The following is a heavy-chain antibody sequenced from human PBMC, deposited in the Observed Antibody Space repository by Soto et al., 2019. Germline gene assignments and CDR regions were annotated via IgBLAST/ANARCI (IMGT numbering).Heavy chain of an antibody. CDR3: ARDRGYSGYDSPRYDYGMDV. Sequence: QVQLVESGGGVVQPGRSLRLSCAASGFTFSSYGMHWVRQAPGKGLEWVAVIWFEGSNKWYADSVKGRFTISRDNYKNTLYLQMNSLRAEDTAVYSCARDRGYSGYDSPRYDYGMDVWGQGTTVTVSS. D-gene: IGHD5-12*01. V-gene: IGHV3-33*01. CDR1: GFTFSSYG. J-gene: IGHJ6*02. CDR2: IWFEGSNK.